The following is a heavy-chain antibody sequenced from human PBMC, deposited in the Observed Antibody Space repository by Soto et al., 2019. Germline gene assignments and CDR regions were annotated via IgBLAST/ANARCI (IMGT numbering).Heavy chain of an antibody. J-gene: IGHJ6*02. CDR2: VTGSGAIT. V-gene: IGHV3-23*01. CDR3: ARDVWETTSMSYGLDV. D-gene: IGHD1-26*01. Sequence: EAQLLESGGGLLQPGGSLRLSCAASGFTFSSYAMSWVRLAPGKGLELVSGVTGSGAITYYTDSVKGRFTISRDNSKNTLYLQMHSLRAEDTAVYYCARDVWETTSMSYGLDVWGLGTTVTVSS. CDR1: GFTFSSYA.